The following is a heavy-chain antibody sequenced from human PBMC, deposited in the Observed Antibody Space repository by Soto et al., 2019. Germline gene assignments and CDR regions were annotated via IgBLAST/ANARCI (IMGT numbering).Heavy chain of an antibody. J-gene: IGHJ6*03. CDR3: ASTNTAAAGTYYYYYMDV. Sequence: TSETLSLTCSVSGGSISSYYWSWIRQPPGKGLEWIGYIYYSGSTNYNPSLKSRVTISVDTSKNQFSLKLSSVTAADTAVYYCASTNTAAAGTYYYYYMDVWGKGTTVTVSS. V-gene: IGHV4-59*01. CDR2: IYYSGST. D-gene: IGHD6-13*01. CDR1: GGSISSYY.